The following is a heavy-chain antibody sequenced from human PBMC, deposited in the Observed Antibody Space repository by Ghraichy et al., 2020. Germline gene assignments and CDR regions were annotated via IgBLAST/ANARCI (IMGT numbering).Heavy chain of an antibody. D-gene: IGHD3-22*01. Sequence: GALRLSCAVSGFSFSSYTMSWVRQAPGKGLEWVSYISGSSTSIYYADSVKGRFTISRDNAKSSLYLQMDSLRDEDTAVYYCAIAFRNYYDSSGYYSIPFDYWGQGTLVTVSS. CDR2: ISGSSTSI. V-gene: IGHV3-48*02. CDR1: GFSFSSYT. J-gene: IGHJ4*02. CDR3: AIAFRNYYDSSGYYSIPFDY.